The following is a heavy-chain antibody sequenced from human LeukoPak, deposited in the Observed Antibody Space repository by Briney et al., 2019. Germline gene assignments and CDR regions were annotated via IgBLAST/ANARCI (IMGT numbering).Heavy chain of an antibody. D-gene: IGHD3-3*01. Sequence: ASVKVSCKASGYTFTSYDINWVRQATGQGLEWMGWMNPNSGNTGHAQKFQGRVTMTRNTSISTAYMELSSLRSEDTAVYYCAKNGGEGLNDFVWFDPWGQGTLVTVSS. J-gene: IGHJ5*02. CDR2: MNPNSGNT. V-gene: IGHV1-8*01. CDR1: GYTFTSYD. CDR3: AKNGGEGLNDFVWFDP.